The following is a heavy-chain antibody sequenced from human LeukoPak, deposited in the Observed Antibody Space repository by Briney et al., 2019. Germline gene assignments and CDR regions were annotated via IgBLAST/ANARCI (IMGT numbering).Heavy chain of an antibody. V-gene: IGHV3-23*01. CDR3: ARDNCSSTSWKRSYYYYGMDV. D-gene: IGHD2-2*01. CDR2: ISGSGGTT. CDR1: GFTFSSYA. J-gene: IGHJ6*02. Sequence: GGSLRLSCAASGFTFSSYAMSWVRQAAGKGLEWVSVISGSGGTTYYTDSVKGRFTISRDNSKNTLYLQMNSLRAEDTAVYYCARDNCSSTSWKRSYYYYGMDVWGQGTTVTVSS.